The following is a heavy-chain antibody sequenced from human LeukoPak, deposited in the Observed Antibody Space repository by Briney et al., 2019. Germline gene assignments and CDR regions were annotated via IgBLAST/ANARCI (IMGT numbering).Heavy chain of an antibody. V-gene: IGHV3-23*01. CDR3: ARKLTTMIVVVNFDY. CDR2: ISGSGGST. J-gene: IGHJ4*02. Sequence: GGSLRPSCAASGFTFSSYAMSWVRQAPGKGLEWVSAISGSGGSTYYADSVKGRFTISRDNSKNTLYLQMNSLRAEDTAVYYCARKLTTMIVVVNFDYWGQGTLVTVSS. CDR1: GFTFSSYA. D-gene: IGHD3-22*01.